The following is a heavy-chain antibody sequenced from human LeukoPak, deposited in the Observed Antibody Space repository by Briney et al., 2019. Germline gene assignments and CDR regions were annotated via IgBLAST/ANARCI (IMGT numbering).Heavy chain of an antibody. V-gene: IGHV1-2*02. J-gene: IGHJ4*02. CDR1: GYTFTGYY. Sequence: ASVKVSCKASGYTFTGYYMHWVRQAPGQGLEWMGWINPNRGGTNYAQKFQGRVTMTRDTSISTAYMELSSLTSDDTAVYYCAKDENTHFDYWGQGILVTVSS. CDR2: INPNRGGT. D-gene: IGHD2-15*01. CDR3: AKDENTHFDY.